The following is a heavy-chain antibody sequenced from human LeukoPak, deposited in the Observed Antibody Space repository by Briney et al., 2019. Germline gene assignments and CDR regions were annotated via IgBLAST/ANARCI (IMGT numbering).Heavy chain of an antibody. Sequence: ASVKVSCKASGGTFSSYAISWVRQAPGQGLEWMGRIIPIFGTANYAQKFQGRVTITTDESTSTAYMELSSLRSEDTAVYYCAIRSPNSVWEWPLDYWGQGTLVTVSS. D-gene: IGHD6-19*01. CDR3: AIRSPNSVWEWPLDY. CDR2: IIPIFGTA. J-gene: IGHJ4*02. V-gene: IGHV1-69*05. CDR1: GGTFSSYA.